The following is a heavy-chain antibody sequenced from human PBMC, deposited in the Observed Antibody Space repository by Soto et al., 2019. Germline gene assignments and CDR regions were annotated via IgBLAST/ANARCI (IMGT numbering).Heavy chain of an antibody. V-gene: IGHV5-10-1*01. CDR2: IDPSDSYT. CDR1: GYSFTSYW. Sequence: ESLKISCKGSGYSFTSYWISWVRQMPGKGLEWMGRIDPSDSYTNCSPSFQGHVTISADKSISTAYLQWSSLKATDTAMYYCARSVIAAAGPNWFDPWGQGXLVTVCS. D-gene: IGHD6-13*01. CDR3: ARSVIAAAGPNWFDP. J-gene: IGHJ5*02.